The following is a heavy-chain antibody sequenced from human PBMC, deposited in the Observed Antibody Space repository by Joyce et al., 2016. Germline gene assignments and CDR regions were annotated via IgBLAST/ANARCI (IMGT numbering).Heavy chain of an antibody. D-gene: IGHD2-2*02. CDR2: ISTSGST. V-gene: IGHV4-61*02. Sequence: LSLTCNVSGGSINTGTYFWSWIRQPAGKGLEWIGLISTSGSTNYNPSLKSRATISVDPSKNQISLTLSSVTAADTALYDCARGFCGGASCYNFDPWGQGALVTVSS. J-gene: IGHJ5*02. CDR3: ARGFCGGASCYNFDP. CDR1: GGSINTGTYF.